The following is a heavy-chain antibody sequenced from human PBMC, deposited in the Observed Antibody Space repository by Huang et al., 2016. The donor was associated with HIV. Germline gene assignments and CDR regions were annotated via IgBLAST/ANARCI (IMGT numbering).Heavy chain of an antibody. CDR2: ISGSGSST. CDR3: AKGSERSLTGPKYQYYFDY. Sequence: EVQLLESGGGLVQPGGSLRLSCAASIFTFSPSAMSWVRQAPGKGLEGFSGISGSGSSTYYAASVKCRFTISRDNSRNTLYLQMKSLGVEDTAIYYCAKGSERSLTGPKYQYYFDYWGQGTLVTVSS. V-gene: IGHV3-23*01. D-gene: IGHD3-3*01. CDR1: IFTFSPSA. J-gene: IGHJ4*02.